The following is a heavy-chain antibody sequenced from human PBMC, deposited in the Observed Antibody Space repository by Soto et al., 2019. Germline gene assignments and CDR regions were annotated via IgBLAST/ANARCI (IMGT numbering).Heavy chain of an antibody. CDR1: GGSISSYY. J-gene: IGHJ6*02. Sequence: SETLSLTCTVSGGSISSYYWSWIRQPPGKGLEWIGYIYYSGSTNYNPSLKSRVTISVDKSKNQFSLKLSSVTAADTAVYYCARTGYYDILTGYYKEYYYYGMDVWGQGTTVTVSS. CDR3: ARTGYYDILTGYYKEYYYYGMDV. CDR2: IYYSGST. D-gene: IGHD3-9*01. V-gene: IGHV4-59*12.